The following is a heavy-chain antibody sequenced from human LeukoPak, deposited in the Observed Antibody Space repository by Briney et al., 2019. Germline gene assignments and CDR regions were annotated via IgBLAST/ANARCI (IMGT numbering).Heavy chain of an antibody. CDR3: ARIAAAGLYYYYGMDV. V-gene: IGHV3-21*01. Sequence: GGSLRLSCAASGFTFSSYSMNWVRQAPGKGLECVSSISSSSSYIYYADSVKGRFTISRDNAKNSLYQQMNSLRAEDTAVYYCARIAAAGLYYYYGMDVWGKGTTVTVSS. D-gene: IGHD6-13*01. J-gene: IGHJ6*04. CDR2: ISSSSSYI. CDR1: GFTFSSYS.